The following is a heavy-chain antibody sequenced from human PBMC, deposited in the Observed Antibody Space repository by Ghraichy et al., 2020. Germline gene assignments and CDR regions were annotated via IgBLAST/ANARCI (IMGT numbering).Heavy chain of an antibody. CDR2: IDPSDSFS. CDR3: ARSGLVDIMANFDTYNYALDV. CDR1: GYTFSTCW. D-gene: IGHD5-12*01. Sequence: GESLNISCTVSGYTFSTCWITWVRQMPGKGLEWMGRIDPSDSFSHYGPSFQGHVSISVDKSIHTAYLQLSSLKASDTALYYCARSGLVDIMANFDTYNYALDVWGQGTTVTVSS. V-gene: IGHV5-10-1*01. J-gene: IGHJ6*02.